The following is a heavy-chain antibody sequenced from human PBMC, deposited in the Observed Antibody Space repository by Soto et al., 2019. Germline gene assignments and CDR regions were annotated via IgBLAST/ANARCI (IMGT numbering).Heavy chain of an antibody. Sequence: QVQLQESGPGLVKPSETLSLTCTVSGGSISSYYWSWIRQSPGKGLEWIGYIYYSGSTYYNPSLKSRVTMSVDTSKNHFSLMLSSVTAADTAIYYCARRIAGRSVFDIWGRGTMVTVSS. J-gene: IGHJ3*02. D-gene: IGHD2-21*01. V-gene: IGHV4-59*08. CDR2: IYYSGST. CDR1: GGSISSYY. CDR3: ARRIAGRSVFDI.